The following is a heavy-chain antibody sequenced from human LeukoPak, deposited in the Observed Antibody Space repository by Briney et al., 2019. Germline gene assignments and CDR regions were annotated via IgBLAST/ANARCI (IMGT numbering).Heavy chain of an antibody. V-gene: IGHV4-59*08. CDR2: IGYSGST. CDR3: ARHYGVHDAFDI. CDR1: GGSISSDY. D-gene: IGHD4-17*01. Sequence: PSETLSLTCTVSGGSISSDYWNWIRQPPGKGLEWIGYIGYSGSTNYNPSLKSRVTISIDTSRNQFSLKLSSVTAADTAVYYCARHYGVHDAFDIWGQGTMVTVSS. J-gene: IGHJ3*02.